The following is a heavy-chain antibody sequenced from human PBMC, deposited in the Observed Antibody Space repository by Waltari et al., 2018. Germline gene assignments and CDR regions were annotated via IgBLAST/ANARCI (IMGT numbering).Heavy chain of an antibody. CDR1: GGSISSYY. Sequence: QVQLQESGPGLVKPSETLSLTCTVSGGSISSYYWSWIRQPPGKGLEWLGYIYYSGSTNYNPSLKSRVTISVDTSKYQFSLKLSSVTAADTAVYYCARESGRAAAVGWFDPWGQGTLVTVSS. D-gene: IGHD6-13*01. V-gene: IGHV4-59*01. CDR2: IYYSGST. J-gene: IGHJ5*02. CDR3: ARESGRAAAVGWFDP.